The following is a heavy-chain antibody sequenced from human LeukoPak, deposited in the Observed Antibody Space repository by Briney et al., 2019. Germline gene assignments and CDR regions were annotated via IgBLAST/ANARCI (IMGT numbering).Heavy chain of an antibody. CDR1: GYTFTSYG. J-gene: IGHJ4*02. CDR2: ISAYNGNT. CDR3: ARQVDTAMALSDY. Sequence: GASVSVSCKASGYTFTSYGISWVRQAPGQGLEWRGWISAYNGNTNYAQKIQGRITMTTDTSTSTAYMELRSLRSDDTAIYYCARQVDTAMALSDYWGQGTLVSVSS. V-gene: IGHV1-18*01. D-gene: IGHD5-18*01.